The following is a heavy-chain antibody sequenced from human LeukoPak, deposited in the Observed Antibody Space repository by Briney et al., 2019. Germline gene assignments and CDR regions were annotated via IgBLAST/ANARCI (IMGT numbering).Heavy chain of an antibody. J-gene: IGHJ4*02. CDR3: ARDRGGSSGWYYFDY. CDR2: IYSGGST. Sequence: GGSLRLSCAASGFTVSSNYMSWFRQAPGKGLEWVSVIYSGGSTYYADSVKGRFTISRDNSKNTLYLQMNSLRAEDTAVYYCARDRGGSSGWYYFDYWGQGTLVTVSS. V-gene: IGHV3-66*02. D-gene: IGHD6-19*01. CDR1: GFTVSSNY.